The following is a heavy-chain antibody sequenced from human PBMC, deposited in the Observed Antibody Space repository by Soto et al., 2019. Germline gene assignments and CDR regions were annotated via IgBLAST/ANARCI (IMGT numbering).Heavy chain of an antibody. Sequence: GGSLRLSCAASGFTFSSYAMHWVRQAPGKGLEWVAVISYDGSNKYYADSVKGRLTISRDNSKNTLYLQMNSLRAEDTAVYYCARDIYDSSGYLIYWGQGTLVTVSS. CDR1: GFTFSSYA. CDR2: ISYDGSNK. D-gene: IGHD3-22*01. V-gene: IGHV3-30-3*01. CDR3: ARDIYDSSGYLIY. J-gene: IGHJ4*02.